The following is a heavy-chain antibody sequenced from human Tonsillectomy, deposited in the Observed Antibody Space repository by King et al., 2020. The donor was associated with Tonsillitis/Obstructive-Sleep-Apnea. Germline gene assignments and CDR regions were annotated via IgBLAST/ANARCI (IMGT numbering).Heavy chain of an antibody. D-gene: IGHD1-26*01. CDR1: GGSFSGYY. V-gene: IGHV4-34*01. CDR2: INHSGST. Sequence: VQLQQWGAGLLKPSETLSLTCAVYGGSFSGYYWSWIRQPPGKGLEWIGEINHSGSTNYNPSLKSRVTISVDTSKNQFSLNLSSVTAADTAVYYCGSGGGSWFDSWGQGTLVTVSS. J-gene: IGHJ5*01. CDR3: GSGGGSWFDS.